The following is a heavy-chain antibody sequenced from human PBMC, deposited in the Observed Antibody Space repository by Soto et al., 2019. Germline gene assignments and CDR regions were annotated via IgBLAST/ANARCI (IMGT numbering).Heavy chain of an antibody. V-gene: IGHV3-48*02. D-gene: IGHD2-2*01. CDR1: GFTFSSYS. J-gene: IGHJ4*02. CDR3: ARGVQIIVLLPAAIDY. Sequence: EVQLVESGGGLVQPGESLRLSCAASGFTFSSYSMNWVRQAPGKGLEWVSYIHNSSSTIYYADSVRGRFTISRDNAKNSLSLQMNSLRDEDTAVYYCARGVQIIVLLPAAIDYWGQGTRVTVSS. CDR2: IHNSSSTI.